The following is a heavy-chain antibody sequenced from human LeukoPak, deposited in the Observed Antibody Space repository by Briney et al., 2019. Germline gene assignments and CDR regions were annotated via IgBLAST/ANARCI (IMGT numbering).Heavy chain of an antibody. CDR2: IYYSGST. V-gene: IGHV4-30-4*02. D-gene: IGHD4-17*01. CDR3: ARGRDTVTTFLRYVGGPNDAFDI. J-gene: IGHJ3*02. CDR1: GGSISSGDYY. Sequence: SETLSLTCTVSGGSISSGDYYWSWIRQPPGKGLEWIGYIYYSGSTYYNPSLKSRVTISVDTSKNQFSLKLSSVTAADTAVYYCARGRDTVTTFLRYVGGPNDAFDIWGQGTMVTVSS.